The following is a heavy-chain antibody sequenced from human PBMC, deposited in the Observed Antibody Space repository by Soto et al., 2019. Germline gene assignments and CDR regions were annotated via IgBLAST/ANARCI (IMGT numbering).Heavy chain of an antibody. CDR2: IYYSGST. CDR3: ASHVQWLVTFDY. CDR1: GGSISSYY. V-gene: IGHV4-59*08. D-gene: IGHD6-19*01. J-gene: IGHJ4*02. Sequence: QVQLQESGPGLVKPSETLSLTCTVSGGSISSYYWSWIRQPPGKGLEWIGYIYYSGSTNYNPSLKSRVTLSVDTSKNQFSLKLSSVTAADTAVDYYASHVQWLVTFDYWGQGTLVNVSS.